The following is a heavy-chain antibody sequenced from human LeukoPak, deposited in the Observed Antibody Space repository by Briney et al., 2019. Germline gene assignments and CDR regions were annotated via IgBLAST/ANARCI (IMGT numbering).Heavy chain of an antibody. V-gene: IGHV4-59*01. Sequence: PSETLSLTCTVSGGSISSYYWSWIRQPPGKGLEWIGYIYYSGSTNYNPSLKSRVTISVDMSKNQFSLKLSSVTAADTAVYYRARDKLIHDYGDYVGWFDPWGQGTLVTVS. CDR2: IYYSGST. CDR3: ARDKLIHDYGDYVGWFDP. J-gene: IGHJ5*02. D-gene: IGHD4-17*01. CDR1: GGSISSYY.